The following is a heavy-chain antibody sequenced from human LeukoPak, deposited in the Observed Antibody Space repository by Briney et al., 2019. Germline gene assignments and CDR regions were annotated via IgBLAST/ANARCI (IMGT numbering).Heavy chain of an antibody. CDR1: GGSISSSSCY. CDR2: IYYSGST. J-gene: IGHJ4*02. Sequence: PSETLTLTCTVSGGSISSSSCYWGWIRQPPGKGLEWIGSIYYSGSTYYNPSLKSRVTISVDTSKNQFSLKLSSVTAADTAVYYCGWGYSYGYIDYWGQGTLVTVSS. CDR3: GWGYSYGYIDY. V-gene: IGHV4-39*01. D-gene: IGHD5-18*01.